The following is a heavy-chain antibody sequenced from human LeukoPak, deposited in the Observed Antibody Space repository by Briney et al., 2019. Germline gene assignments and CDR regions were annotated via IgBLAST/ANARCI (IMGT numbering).Heavy chain of an antibody. CDR1: GFTFSSYE. Sequence: GGSLRLSCAASGFTFSSYEMNWVRQAPGKGLEWVSYISSSGSTIYYADSVKGRFTISRDNAKNSLYLQTNSLRAEDTAVYYCVLPYYGSGSWNWFDPWGQGTLVTVSS. V-gene: IGHV3-48*03. CDR2: ISSSGSTI. J-gene: IGHJ5*02. D-gene: IGHD3-10*01. CDR3: VLPYYGSGSWNWFDP.